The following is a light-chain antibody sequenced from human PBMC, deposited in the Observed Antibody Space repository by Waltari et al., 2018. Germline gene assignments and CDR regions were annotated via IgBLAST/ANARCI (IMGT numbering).Light chain of an antibody. CDR2: DAS. Sequence: VLTQSPATLSLSPGESDTLSSRASQSLSTYLAWYQQKPGQAPRLLIYDASKRATGVPARFSGTRSATDFTLTISSLEPDDFGLYYCQHNSNGPLFGGGTTVEIK. J-gene: IGKJ4*01. CDR1: QSLSTY. CDR3: QHNSNGPL. V-gene: IGKV3-11*01.